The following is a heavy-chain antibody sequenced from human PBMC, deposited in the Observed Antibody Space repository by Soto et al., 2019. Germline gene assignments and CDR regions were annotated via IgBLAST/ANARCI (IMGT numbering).Heavy chain of an antibody. CDR2: IIPIFGTA. CDR3: AMSTGTTVTAPPDV. Sequence: QVQLVQSGAEVKKPGSSVKVSCKASGGTFSSYAISWVRQAPGQGLEWMGGIIPIFGTANYAQKFQGRVTITADKATSTADMELSSLRSEDTAVYYCAMSTGTTVTAPPDVWGQGTTVTVSS. CDR1: GGTFSSYA. D-gene: IGHD4-17*01. V-gene: IGHV1-69*14. J-gene: IGHJ6*02.